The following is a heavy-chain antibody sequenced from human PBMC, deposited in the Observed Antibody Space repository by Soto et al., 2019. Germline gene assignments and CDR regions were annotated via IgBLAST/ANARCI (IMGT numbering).Heavy chain of an antibody. CDR2: IIPIFGTA. CDR1: VSTFSSYA. CDR3: ASCDYVSRIHRIRIHY. V-gene: IGHV1-69*13. J-gene: IGHJ4*02. D-gene: IGHD3-16*01. Sequence: ASGKVSCKASVSTFSSYAISWVRQASGQEIEWMGGIIPIFGTANYAQKFQGRVTITADESTSTAYMELSSLRSEDTAVYYCASCDYVSRIHRIRIHYWCQRILVTVSS.